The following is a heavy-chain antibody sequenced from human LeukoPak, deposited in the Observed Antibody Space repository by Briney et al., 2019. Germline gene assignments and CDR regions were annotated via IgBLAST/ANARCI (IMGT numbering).Heavy chain of an antibody. CDR3: ARSLWFGEFPGAGGFDY. CDR2: ITDSGGST. Sequence: GGSLRLSCAASGFTFNNYAMNWVRQAPGKGLEWVSGITDSGGSTYYADSVKGRFTISRGNSKNTLYLQMNSLRAEDTALYYCARSLWFGEFPGAGGFDYWGQGTLLTVSS. D-gene: IGHD3-10*01. V-gene: IGHV3-23*01. CDR1: GFTFNNYA. J-gene: IGHJ4*02.